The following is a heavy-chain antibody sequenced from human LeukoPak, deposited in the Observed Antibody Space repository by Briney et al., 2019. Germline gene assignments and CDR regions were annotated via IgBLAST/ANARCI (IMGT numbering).Heavy chain of an antibody. V-gene: IGHV4-4*09. CDR2: IHTSGES. Sequence: SETLSLTCTVSGASLSNYYWSWLRQTPEKGLEWMGHIHTSGESRYYPSLESRLTMSIDTSRNQLSLKLTSVTAADTAVYFCARLGSYHDFWGQGALVTVSS. D-gene: IGHD1-26*01. CDR1: GASLSNYY. CDR3: ARLGSYHDF. J-gene: IGHJ4*02.